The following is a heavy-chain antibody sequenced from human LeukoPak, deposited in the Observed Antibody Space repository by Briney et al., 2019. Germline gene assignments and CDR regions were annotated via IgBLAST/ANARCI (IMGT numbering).Heavy chain of an antibody. V-gene: IGHV1-18*01. CDR2: ISAYNGNT. CDR1: GYTFTSYG. CDR3: ARVFSLTGGYYYYYGMDV. Sequence: GASMKVSCKASGYTFTSYGISWVRQAPGQGLEWMGWISAYNGNTNYAQKLQGRVTMTTDTSTSTAYMELRSLRSDDTAVYYCARVFSLTGGYYYYYGMDVWGQGTTVTVSS. J-gene: IGHJ6*02. D-gene: IGHD1-14*01.